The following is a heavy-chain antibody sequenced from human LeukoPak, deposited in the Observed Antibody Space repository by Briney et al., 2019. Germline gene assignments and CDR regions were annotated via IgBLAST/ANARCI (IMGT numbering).Heavy chain of an antibody. CDR3: ARVSSGWGAPEYFQH. D-gene: IGHD6-19*01. J-gene: IGHJ1*01. V-gene: IGHV1-69*01. Sequence: SVKVSCKASGGTFSSYAISWVRQAPGQGLEWMGGIIPIFGTANYAQKFQGRVTITADESTSTAYMELSSLRSEDTVVYYCARVSSGWGAPEYFQHWGQGTLVTVSS. CDR1: GGTFSSYA. CDR2: IIPIFGTA.